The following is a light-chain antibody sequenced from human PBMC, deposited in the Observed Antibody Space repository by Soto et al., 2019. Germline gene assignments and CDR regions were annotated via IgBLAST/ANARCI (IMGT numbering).Light chain of an antibody. J-gene: IGKJ2*01. V-gene: IGKV3-15*01. Sequence: EIVMTQSPDTLSVSPGERATLSCRASQSVSTNLAWYQQKPGQAPRLLIYGASTRATGIPARFSGGGSGTGFTLAISSLQSEDFAVFHCQQYNNWPYTFGQGPKLEIK. CDR1: QSVSTN. CDR3: QQYNNWPYT. CDR2: GAS.